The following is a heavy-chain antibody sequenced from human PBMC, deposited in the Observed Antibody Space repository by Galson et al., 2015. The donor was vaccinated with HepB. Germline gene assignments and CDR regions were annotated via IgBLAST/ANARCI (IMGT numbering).Heavy chain of an antibody. V-gene: IGHV1-2*06. D-gene: IGHD6-19*01. J-gene: IGHJ5*02. CDR3: ARDGYSSGWYGGALDP. Sequence: SVKVSCKASGYTFTGYYLHWVRQAPGQGLEWIGRINPNSGGTNYAQKFQGRVTMTRDTSITTVYMELSRLTSDDTAVYYCARDGYSSGWYGGALDPWGQGTLVTVSS. CDR1: GYTFTGYY. CDR2: INPNSGGT.